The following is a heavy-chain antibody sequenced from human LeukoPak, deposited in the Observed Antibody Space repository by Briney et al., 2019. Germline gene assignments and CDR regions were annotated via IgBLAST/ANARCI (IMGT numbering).Heavy chain of an antibody. D-gene: IGHD6-13*01. V-gene: IGHV3-7*01. Sequence: SGGSLRLSCAASAFSLNAYNMSWVRQAPGKGLEWVANIKQDGSEKYYVDSVKGRFTISRDNAKNSLYLQMSSLRAEDTAVYYCARFNIVAAAFNLWGQGTLVTVSS. CDR2: IKQDGSEK. CDR3: ARFNIVAAAFNL. J-gene: IGHJ4*02. CDR1: AFSLNAYN.